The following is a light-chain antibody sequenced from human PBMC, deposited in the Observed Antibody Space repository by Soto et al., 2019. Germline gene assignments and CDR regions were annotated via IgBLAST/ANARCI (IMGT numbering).Light chain of an antibody. Sequence: IVLTQSPATLSLSPGERATLSCRASQGVVNHLDWFEQKPGQAPRLLIYETSNRATGIPARFSGSGSWTDFTLTISSLEPEDFAVDYCQQRYSWSLSFGGGTKVEIK. CDR2: ETS. V-gene: IGKV3-11*01. CDR1: QGVVNH. J-gene: IGKJ4*01. CDR3: QQRYSWSLS.